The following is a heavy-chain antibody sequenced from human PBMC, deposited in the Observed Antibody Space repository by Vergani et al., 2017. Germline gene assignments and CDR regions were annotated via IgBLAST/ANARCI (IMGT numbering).Heavy chain of an antibody. V-gene: IGHV4-31*03. Sequence: QVQLQESGPGLVKPSQTLSLTCTVSGGSISSGGYYWSWIRQHPGKGLEWIGYIYYSGSTYYNPSLKSRVTISVDKSKNQFSLKLSSVTAADTAMYYCARDSNYGDWYFDLWGRGTLVTVSS. CDR3: ARDSNYGDWYFDL. CDR2: IYYSGST. D-gene: IGHD4-11*01. CDR1: GGSISSGGYY. J-gene: IGHJ2*01.